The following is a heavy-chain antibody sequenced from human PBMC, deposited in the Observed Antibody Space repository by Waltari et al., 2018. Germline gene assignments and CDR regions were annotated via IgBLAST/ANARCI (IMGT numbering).Heavy chain of an antibody. CDR3: AAKEAWGNRAFDY. V-gene: IGHV1-24*01. CDR2: FDPEDAET. Sequence: QVQLVQSGAEVKKPGASVRISCKISVYSPTDLSVHWVRQPPGKGLEWMGGFDPEDAETIVAQRFQGRVTMTEETSPETAYMELSSLSSEDTAVYFCAAKEAWGNRAFDYWGQGTLVTVSS. J-gene: IGHJ4*02. D-gene: IGHD7-27*01. CDR1: VYSPTDLS.